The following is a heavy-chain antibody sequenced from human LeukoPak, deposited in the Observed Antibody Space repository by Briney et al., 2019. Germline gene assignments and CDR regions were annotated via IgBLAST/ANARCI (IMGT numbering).Heavy chain of an antibody. CDR2: ISYDGSNK. V-gene: IGHV3-30-3*01. J-gene: IGHJ4*02. CDR1: GYTFSSYA. Sequence: GGSLRLSCAASGYTFSSYAMHWVRQAPGKGLEWVAVISYDGSNKYYADSVKGRFTISRDNSKNTLYLQMNSLRAEDTAVYYCARADTGFLYDFWSGLQQNQFDYWGQGTLVTVFS. CDR3: ARADTGFLYDFWSGLQQNQFDY. D-gene: IGHD3-3*01.